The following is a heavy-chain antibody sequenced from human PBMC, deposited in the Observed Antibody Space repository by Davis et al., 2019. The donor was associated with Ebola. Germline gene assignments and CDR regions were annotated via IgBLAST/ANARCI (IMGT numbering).Heavy chain of an antibody. V-gene: IGHV3-7*01. Sequence: GESLKISCAVSGFTFSSYWMSWVRQAPGKGLEWVANIKQDGSEKYYVDSVKGRFTISRDNAKNTLYLQMNSLRAEDTAVYYCARGCIAAAGTDYWGQGTLVTVSS. CDR3: ARGCIAAAGTDY. CDR1: GFTFSSYW. CDR2: IKQDGSEK. D-gene: IGHD6-13*01. J-gene: IGHJ4*02.